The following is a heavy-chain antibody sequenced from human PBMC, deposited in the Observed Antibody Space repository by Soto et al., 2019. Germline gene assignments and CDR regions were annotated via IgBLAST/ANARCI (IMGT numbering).Heavy chain of an antibody. CDR2: ISWNSGTI. Sequence: SLRLSCVASGFTFDDYALHWVRQAPGKGLERVSGISWNSGTIGYADSVKGRFTISRDNAKSSLFLQMNSLRVEDTALYYCTKTTLGDCTSTSCYGSYYSGMDVWGQGTTVTVSS. D-gene: IGHD2-2*01. CDR3: TKTTLGDCTSTSCYGSYYSGMDV. J-gene: IGHJ6*02. CDR1: GFTFDDYA. V-gene: IGHV3-9*01.